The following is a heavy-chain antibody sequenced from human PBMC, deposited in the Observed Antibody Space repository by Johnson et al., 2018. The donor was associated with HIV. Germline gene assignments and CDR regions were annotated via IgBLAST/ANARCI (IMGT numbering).Heavy chain of an antibody. D-gene: IGHD1-26*01. Sequence: QVRLVESGGGVVQPGRSLRLSCAASGFTFSSYGMHWVRQAPGKGLEWVAVIWYDGSNKYYADSVKGRFTISRDNSKNTLYLQMNSLRAEDTAVYYCAKRHGPIVGATHDAVGMWSKGTMVTVSS. V-gene: IGHV3-33*06. CDR1: GFTFSSYG. CDR2: IWYDGSNK. J-gene: IGHJ3*02. CDR3: AKRHGPIVGATHDAVGM.